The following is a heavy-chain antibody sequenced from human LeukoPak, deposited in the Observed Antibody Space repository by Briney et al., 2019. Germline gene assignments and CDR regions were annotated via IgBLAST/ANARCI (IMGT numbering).Heavy chain of an antibody. D-gene: IGHD5-18*01. CDR2: IFGSGGSP. J-gene: IGHJ4*02. CDR3: GKTTVGYSSGQKPAWPVDY. V-gene: IGHV3-23*01. Sequence: GGSLRLYCEASGFTFGSHAMYWVRQAPGKGLEWVAGIFGSGGSPHYADPVKGRFTISRDNSRNTVYLQINSLGAEDTAVYYCGKTTVGYSSGQKPAWPVDYWGQGTLVTVSS. CDR1: GFTFGSHA.